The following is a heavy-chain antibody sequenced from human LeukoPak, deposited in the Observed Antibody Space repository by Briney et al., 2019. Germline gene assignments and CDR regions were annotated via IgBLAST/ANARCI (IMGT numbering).Heavy chain of an antibody. J-gene: IGHJ4*02. Sequence: SETLSLTCTVSGGSISSSTYYWGWIRQSPGKGLEWIGSMYYSGNTYNNPSLRSRVTILVDTSKNQFSLRLSSMTAADTAVYYCARGLGQWLVPSGGWGQGTLVTVSS. D-gene: IGHD6-19*01. CDR2: MYYSGNT. V-gene: IGHV4-39*07. CDR3: ARGLGQWLVPSGG. CDR1: GGSISSSTYY.